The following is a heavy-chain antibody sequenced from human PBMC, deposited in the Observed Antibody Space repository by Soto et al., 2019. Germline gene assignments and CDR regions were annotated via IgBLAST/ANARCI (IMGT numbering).Heavy chain of an antibody. Sequence: QVQLVESGGGVVQPGRSLRLSCAASGFTFSSYGMHWVRQAPGKGLEWVAVIWYDGSNKYYADSVKGRFTISRDNSKNTLYLQMNSLRAEETAVYYCARGGLLLWSGGDYLGQGTLVTFSS. V-gene: IGHV3-33*01. CDR3: ARGGLLLWSGGDY. J-gene: IGHJ4*02. D-gene: IGHD3-10*02. CDR2: IWYDGSNK. CDR1: GFTFSSYG.